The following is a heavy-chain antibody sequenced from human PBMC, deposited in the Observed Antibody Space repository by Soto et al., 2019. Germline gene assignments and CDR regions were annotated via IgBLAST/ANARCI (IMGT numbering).Heavy chain of an antibody. D-gene: IGHD5-12*01. J-gene: IGHJ4*02. V-gene: IGHV1-69*04. CDR2: IIPILGIA. Sequence: ASVKVSCKASGGTFSSYTISWVRQAPGQGLEWMGRIIPILGIANYAQKFQGRVTITADKSTSTAYMELSSLRSEDTAVYYCARDLPDPGGYENFDYWGQGTLVTVSS. CDR1: GGTFSSYT. CDR3: ARDLPDPGGYENFDY.